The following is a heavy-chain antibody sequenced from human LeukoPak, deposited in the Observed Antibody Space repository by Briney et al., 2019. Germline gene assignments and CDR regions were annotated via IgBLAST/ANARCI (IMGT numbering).Heavy chain of an antibody. CDR1: RFTSSSYG. CDR2: ISYDGSNK. Sequence: GGSLRLSCAASRFTSSSYGMHRVRQAPGKGLEWVAVISYDGSNKYYADSVKGRFTISRDNSKNTLYLQMNSLRAEDTAVYYCAKDTYGSGTVYYYGMDVWGQGTTVTVSS. J-gene: IGHJ6*02. D-gene: IGHD3-10*01. CDR3: AKDTYGSGTVYYYGMDV. V-gene: IGHV3-30*18.